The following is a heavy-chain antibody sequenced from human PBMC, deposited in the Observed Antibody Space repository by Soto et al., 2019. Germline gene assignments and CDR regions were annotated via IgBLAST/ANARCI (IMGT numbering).Heavy chain of an antibody. Sequence: PGESLKISCTGSGYSFTCYWITWVRQMLGKGLGWMGRIDASDSSTNYSPSFRGNITNSSDRSTNTAYLQWSSLKASDTAMYYCASGVKMATPHKYYFDYWGQGTMVTVSS. CDR1: GYSFTCYW. CDR2: IDASDSST. CDR3: ASGVKMATPHKYYFDY. J-gene: IGHJ4*02. V-gene: IGHV5-10-1*01. D-gene: IGHD5-12*01.